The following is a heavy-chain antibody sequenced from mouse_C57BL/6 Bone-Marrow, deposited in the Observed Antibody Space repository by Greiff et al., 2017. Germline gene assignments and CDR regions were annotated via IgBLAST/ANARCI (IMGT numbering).Heavy chain of an antibody. J-gene: IGHJ2*01. CDR1: GYTFTDYY. CDR2: INPNNGGT. V-gene: IGHV1-26*01. CDR3: ARWPLRAPLDY. Sequence: VQLQQSGPELVKPGASVKISCKASGYTFTDYYMNWVKQSHGKSLEWIGDINPNNGGTSYNQKFKGKATLTVDKSSSTAYMELRSLTSEDSAVYYCARWPLRAPLDYWGQGTTLTVSS. D-gene: IGHD6-1*01.